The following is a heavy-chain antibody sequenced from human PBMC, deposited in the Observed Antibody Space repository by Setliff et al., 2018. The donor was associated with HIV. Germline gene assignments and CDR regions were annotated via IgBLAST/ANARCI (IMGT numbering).Heavy chain of an antibody. D-gene: IGHD6-13*01. V-gene: IGHV3-33*06. CDR2: IWYDGSNK. J-gene: IGHJ4*02. CDR1: GFTFSSYG. CDR3: AKDRDRSIAWQLVPLNFDY. Sequence: PGGSLRLSCAASGFTFSSYGMHWVRQAPGKGLEWVAVIWYDGSNKYYADSVKGRFTISRDNSKNMLYLQMNSLRAEDTAVYYCAKDRDRSIAWQLVPLNFDYWGQGTLVTVSS.